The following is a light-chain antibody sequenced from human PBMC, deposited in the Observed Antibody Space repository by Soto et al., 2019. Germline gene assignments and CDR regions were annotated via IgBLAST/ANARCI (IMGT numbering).Light chain of an antibody. CDR2: AAS. CDR1: QGISNY. Sequence: DIQMNQSPSTLSGSVWDRVTMTCRASQGISNYLAWYQQKPGKAPQLLIYAASTLQSGVPSRFSGSGSGTDFTLTISSLQTEDFATYYCQQLNSYPLSFGGGTKVDIK. V-gene: IGKV1-9*01. J-gene: IGKJ4*01. CDR3: QQLNSYPLS.